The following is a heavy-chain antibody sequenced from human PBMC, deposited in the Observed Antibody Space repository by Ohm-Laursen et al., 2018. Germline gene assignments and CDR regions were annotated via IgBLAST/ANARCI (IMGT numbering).Heavy chain of an antibody. CDR1: GITFSSYA. CDR2: ISGSGGST. CDR3: AKGGSGYYDSSGSPMLAFDI. Sequence: SLRLSCSASGITFSSYAMNWVRQAPGKGLEWVSGISGSGGSTDYADSVKGRFTISRDNSKNTLYLQMNSLRAEDTAVYYCAKGGSGYYDSSGSPMLAFDIWGQGTMVTVSS. D-gene: IGHD3-22*01. J-gene: IGHJ3*02. V-gene: IGHV3-23*01.